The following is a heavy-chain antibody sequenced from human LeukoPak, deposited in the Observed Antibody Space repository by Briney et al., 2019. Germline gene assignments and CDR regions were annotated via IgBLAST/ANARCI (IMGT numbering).Heavy chain of an antibody. V-gene: IGHV3-30*04. CDR1: GFTFSSYA. Sequence: GGSLRLSCAASGFTFSSYAMHWVRQAPGKGLEWVAVISYDGSNKYYADSVKGRFTISRDNSKNTLYLQMNSLRAEDTAVYYCASVGAPDYWGQGTLVTVSS. D-gene: IGHD1-26*01. CDR3: ASVGAPDY. CDR2: ISYDGSNK. J-gene: IGHJ4*02.